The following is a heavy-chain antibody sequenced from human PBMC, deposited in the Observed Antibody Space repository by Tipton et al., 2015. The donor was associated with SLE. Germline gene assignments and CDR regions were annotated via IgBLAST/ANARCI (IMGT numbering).Heavy chain of an antibody. CDR1: GGSISSYY. D-gene: IGHD7-27*01. CDR2: IYDTGNT. V-gene: IGHV4-59*12. Sequence: TLSLTCTVSGGSISSYYWSWIRQPPGKGLGWIGSIYDTGNTYYNPSLKSRVTISVDTSKNQFSLKLSSVTAADTAVYYCARDIEAPGDFLYFDYWGQGILVTVSS. CDR3: ARDIEAPGDFLYFDY. J-gene: IGHJ4*02.